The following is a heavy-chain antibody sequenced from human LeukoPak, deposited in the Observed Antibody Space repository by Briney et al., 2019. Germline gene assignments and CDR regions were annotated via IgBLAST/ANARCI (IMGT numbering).Heavy chain of an antibody. V-gene: IGHV3-20*01. J-gene: IGHJ4*02. CDR3: AREGSDSSSWYLHYFDY. Sequence: PGGSLRLSCAASGFTFDDYGMSWVRQAPGKGLEWVSGINWNGGSTGYADSVKGRFTISRDNAKNSLYLQMNSLRAEDTALYHCAREGSDSSSWYLHYFDYWGQGTLVTVSS. CDR1: GFTFDDYG. D-gene: IGHD6-13*01. CDR2: INWNGGST.